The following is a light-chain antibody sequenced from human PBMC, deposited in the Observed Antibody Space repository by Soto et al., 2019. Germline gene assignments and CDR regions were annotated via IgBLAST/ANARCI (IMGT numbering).Light chain of an antibody. CDR3: VLYMGSGIGF. CDR1: SGSVSTSYY. J-gene: IGLJ2*01. V-gene: IGLV8-61*01. Sequence: QAVVTQEPSFSVSRGRTVTLTCGLSSGSVSTSYYPSWYQQTPGQAPRTLIYRTNTRSSGVPDRFSGSILGNKAALTITGAQADDESDYYCVLYMGSGIGFFGGGTKLTVL. CDR2: RTN.